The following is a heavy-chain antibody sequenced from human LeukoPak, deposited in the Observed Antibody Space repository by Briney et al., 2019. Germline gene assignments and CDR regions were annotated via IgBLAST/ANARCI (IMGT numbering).Heavy chain of an antibody. V-gene: IGHV1-69*01. Sequence: SVKVSCKASGGSFSNYAISWVRQAPGQGLEWMGGIVPILSTTNYARKFQGRVTMTAGESTSTAYIELSSLRSDGTAVYYCARDKQGVGPTHLDYWGQGTLVTVSS. CDR2: IVPILSTT. J-gene: IGHJ4*02. CDR3: ARDKQGVGPTHLDY. D-gene: IGHD1-26*01. CDR1: GGSFSNYA.